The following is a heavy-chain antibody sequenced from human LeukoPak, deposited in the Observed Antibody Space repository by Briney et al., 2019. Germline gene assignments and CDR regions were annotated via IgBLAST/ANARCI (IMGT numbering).Heavy chain of an antibody. J-gene: IGHJ5*02. V-gene: IGHV4-39*07. CDR2: VYYTGVT. D-gene: IGHD4-23*01. Sequence: AETLSLTCTVSGGYIITSGHYWGWIRQPPGKGLEWIGSVYYTGVTSTNPLFSSPMSISVDTSKNQFSLNLPAVTAADAAVYYCARERSSSGGHNWFDRWGQGTLVTVSS. CDR1: GGYIITSGHY. CDR3: ARERSSSGGHNWFDR.